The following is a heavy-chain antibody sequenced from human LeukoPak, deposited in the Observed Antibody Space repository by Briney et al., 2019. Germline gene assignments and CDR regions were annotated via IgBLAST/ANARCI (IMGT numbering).Heavy chain of an antibody. CDR1: GGSFSGYF. CDR2: VNHSGST. Sequence: SETLSLTCAVYGGSFSGYFWTWIRQPPGKGLEWIGEVNHSGSTNYNPSLKSRGTISVDTSKNQFSLKLSSVSAADTAVYYCARGPPVAYYGTGGYYFFDYWGQGILVTVSS. CDR3: ARGPPVAYYGTGGYYFFDY. V-gene: IGHV4-34*01. D-gene: IGHD3-22*01. J-gene: IGHJ4*02.